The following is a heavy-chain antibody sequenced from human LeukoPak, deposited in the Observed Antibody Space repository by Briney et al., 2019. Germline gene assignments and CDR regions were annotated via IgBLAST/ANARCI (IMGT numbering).Heavy chain of an antibody. V-gene: IGHV3-21*01. CDR2: ISSSSRYI. Sequence: GGSLRLSCAASGFTFSSYSMNWVRQAPGKGLEWVSSISSSSRYIYYADSVKGRFTISRDNAKNSLYLQMNSLRAEDTAVYYCARGGSGRPFDYWGQGTLVTVSS. D-gene: IGHD3-10*01. J-gene: IGHJ4*02. CDR1: GFTFSSYS. CDR3: ARGGSGRPFDY.